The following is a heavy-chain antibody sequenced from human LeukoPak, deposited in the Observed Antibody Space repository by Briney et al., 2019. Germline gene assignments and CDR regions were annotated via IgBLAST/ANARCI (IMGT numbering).Heavy chain of an antibody. CDR3: ARGEPYSGSKPNAFDT. J-gene: IGHJ3*02. CDR1: GFTFSSYS. V-gene: IGHV3-21*01. D-gene: IGHD1-26*01. CDR2: ISSSSSYI. Sequence: GGSLRLSCAASGFTFSSYSMNWVRQAPGKGLEWVSSISSSSSYIYYADSVKGRFTISRDNAKNSLYLQMNSLRAEDKAVYYCARGEPYSGSKPNAFDTWGQGTMVTVSS.